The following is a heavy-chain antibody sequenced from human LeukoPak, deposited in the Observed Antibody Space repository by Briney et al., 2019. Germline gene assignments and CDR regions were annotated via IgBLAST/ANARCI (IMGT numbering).Heavy chain of an antibody. Sequence: GASVKVSCKASGYSFNSYGINWLRQAPGQGLEWVGWISAFNGDTKYDKTFQGRVTMTTDTSTSTAYMELRSLRSDDTAVYYCARDQLILTGYYNVNWFDPWGQGTLVTVSS. D-gene: IGHD3-9*01. CDR1: GYSFNSYG. CDR2: ISAFNGDT. J-gene: IGHJ5*02. CDR3: ARDQLILTGYYNVNWFDP. V-gene: IGHV1-18*01.